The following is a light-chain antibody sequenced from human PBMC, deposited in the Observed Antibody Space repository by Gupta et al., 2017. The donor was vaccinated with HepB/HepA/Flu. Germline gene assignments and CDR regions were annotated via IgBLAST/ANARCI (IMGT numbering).Light chain of an antibody. CDR3: QQYNNWPWT. Sequence: VMTPSPATLSVSPGERVAFSCRASQSVNTNLAWMQQRPGHAPRLLFYGASSRDTGVPDSFIASGSRTEFTLTINSRQAEDVAVYVCQQYNNWPWTFGQGTKVEIK. J-gene: IGKJ1*01. CDR1: QSVNTN. V-gene: IGKV3-15*01. CDR2: GAS.